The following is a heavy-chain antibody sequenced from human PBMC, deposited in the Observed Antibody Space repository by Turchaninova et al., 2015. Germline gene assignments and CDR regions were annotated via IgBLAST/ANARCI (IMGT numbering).Heavy chain of an antibody. CDR1: GGSISSSSFY. Sequence: QVQLQESGPGLVKPSETLSLTCTVSGGSISSSSFYWGWIRPPPEQGLEGIGGVYYSGGPRYNPSLKSRVTISVDTSKNQFSLKLSSVTSADTAVYYCAEIWFRVYYWGQGALVTVSS. J-gene: IGHJ4*02. CDR2: VYYSGGP. V-gene: IGHV4-39*01. CDR3: AEIWFRVYY. D-gene: IGHD3-10*01.